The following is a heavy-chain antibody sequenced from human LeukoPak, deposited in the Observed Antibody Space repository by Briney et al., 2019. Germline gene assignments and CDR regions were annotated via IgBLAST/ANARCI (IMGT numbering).Heavy chain of an antibody. CDR2: IYSGGST. D-gene: IGHD3-3*01. Sequence: PGGSLRLSCAASGFTVSSNYMSWVRQAPGKGLEWVSVIYSGGSTYYADSVKGRFTISRDNSKNTLYLQMNSLRAEDTAVYHCARDVSLTFWSGYNWFDPWGQGTLVTVSS. V-gene: IGHV3-66*01. CDR1: GFTVSSNY. J-gene: IGHJ5*02. CDR3: ARDVSLTFWSGYNWFDP.